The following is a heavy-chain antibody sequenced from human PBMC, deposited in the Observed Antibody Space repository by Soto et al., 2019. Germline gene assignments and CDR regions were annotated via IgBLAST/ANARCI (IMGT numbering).Heavy chain of an antibody. V-gene: IGHV3-7*01. CDR2: IKQDGSEK. Sequence: GGSLRLSCAASEFTFRSYWMSWVRQAPGKGLEWVANIKQDGSEKYYVDSVKGRFTISRDNAKNSLYLQMNSLRAEETAVYYCARGGRVVGFCSSTCYPYYYYYMDVWGQGTPVTVSS. CDR1: EFTFRSYW. J-gene: IGHJ6*03. D-gene: IGHD2-2*01. CDR3: ARGGRVVGFCSSTCYPYYYYYMDV.